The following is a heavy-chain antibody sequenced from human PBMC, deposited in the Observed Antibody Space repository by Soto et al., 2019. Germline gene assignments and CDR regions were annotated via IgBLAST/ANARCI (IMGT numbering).Heavy chain of an antibody. CDR2: IIPIFGTA. J-gene: IGHJ6*02. D-gene: IGHD3-3*01. CDR1: GGTFSSYA. V-gene: IGHV1-69*13. Sequence: ASVKVSCKASGGTFSSYAISWVRQAPGQGLEWMGGIIPIFGTANYAQKFQGRVTITADESTSTAYMELSSLRSEDTAVYYCARDGNDFWSGYHHYYYYGMDVWGQGTTVTVSS. CDR3: ARDGNDFWSGYHHYYYYGMDV.